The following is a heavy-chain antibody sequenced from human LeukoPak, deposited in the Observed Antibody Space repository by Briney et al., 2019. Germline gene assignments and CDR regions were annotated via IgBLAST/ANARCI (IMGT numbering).Heavy chain of an antibody. J-gene: IGHJ6*03. D-gene: IGHD5-24*01. CDR1: GGSISSSSYY. V-gene: IGHV4-39*01. CDR3: ATCRDGYNPNYYYYYMDV. Sequence: SETLSLTCTVSGGSISSSSYYWGWIRQPPGKGLEWIGSIYYSGSTYYNPSLKSRVTVSVDTSKNQFSLKLSSVTAAGTAVYYCATCRDGYNPNYYYYYMDVWGKGTTVAISS. CDR2: IYYSGST.